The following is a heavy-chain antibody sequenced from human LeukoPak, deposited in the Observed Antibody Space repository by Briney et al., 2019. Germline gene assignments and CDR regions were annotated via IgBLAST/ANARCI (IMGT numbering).Heavy chain of an antibody. CDR2: INPNSGGT. CDR1: GYTFTSYY. CDR3: ARVSGYSYGWYGAFDI. V-gene: IGHV1-2*02. Sequence: ASVKVSCKASGYTFTSYYMHWVRQAPGQRLEWMGWINPNSGGTNYAQKFQGRVTMTRDTSISTAYMELSRLRSDDTAVYYCARVSGYSYGWYGAFDIWGQGTMVTVSS. J-gene: IGHJ3*02. D-gene: IGHD5-18*01.